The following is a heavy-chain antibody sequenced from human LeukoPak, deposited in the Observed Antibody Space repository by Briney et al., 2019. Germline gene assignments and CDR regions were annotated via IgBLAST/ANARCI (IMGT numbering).Heavy chain of an antibody. CDR2: ISYDGSNK. D-gene: IGHD3-10*01. V-gene: IGHV3-30*18. J-gene: IGHJ6*04. CDR3: AKLMSPGGKLLWFGEVEYGMDV. CDR1: GFTFSGYG. Sequence: PGRSLRLSCAASGFTFSGYGMHWVRQAPGKGLEWVAVISYDGSNKYYANSVKGRFTISRDNSKNTLYLQMNSLRAEDTAVYYCAKLMSPGGKLLWFGEVEYGMDVWGKGTTVTVSS.